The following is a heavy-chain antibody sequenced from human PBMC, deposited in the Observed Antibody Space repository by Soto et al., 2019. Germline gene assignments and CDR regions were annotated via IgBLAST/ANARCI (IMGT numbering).Heavy chain of an antibody. CDR3: ARTSSSRYGDNWFDP. CDR1: GYTFTSYA. Sequence: ASVKVSCKASGYTFTSYAMNWVRQAPGQRLEWMGRIIASIGIANYSQKFQGRVTITADKSTSTAYMELSSLRSEDTAVYYCARTSSSRYGDNWFDPWGQGTLVTVSS. V-gene: IGHV1-3*01. J-gene: IGHJ5*02. D-gene: IGHD6-13*01. CDR2: IIASIGIA.